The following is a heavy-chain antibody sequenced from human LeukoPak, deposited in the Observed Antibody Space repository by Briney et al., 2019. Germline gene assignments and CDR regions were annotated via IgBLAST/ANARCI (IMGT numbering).Heavy chain of an antibody. V-gene: IGHV4-39*07. Sequence: SETLSLTCTVSGGSISSSSYYWGWIRQPPGKGLEWIGSIYYSGSTNYNPSLKSRVTISVDKSKNQFSLKLSSVTAADTAVYYCARDLIAAAGTQFDPWGQGTLVTVSS. CDR1: GGSISSSSYY. CDR3: ARDLIAAAGTQFDP. D-gene: IGHD6-13*01. J-gene: IGHJ5*02. CDR2: IYYSGST.